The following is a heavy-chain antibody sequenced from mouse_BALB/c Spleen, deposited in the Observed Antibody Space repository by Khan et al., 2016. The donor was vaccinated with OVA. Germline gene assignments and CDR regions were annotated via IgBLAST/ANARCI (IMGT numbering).Heavy chain of an antibody. CDR2: IWSGGST. CDR3: ARNYDYDEGLSY. Sequence: QVQLKESGPDLVQPSQSLSITCTVSGFSLTSYGVHWVRQSPGKGLEWLGVIWSGGSTDYNAAFISRLSISKDNSKSQVFFKLNNLQANDTAIYYCARNYDYDEGLSYWGQGTLVTVS. CDR1: GFSLTSYG. D-gene: IGHD2-4*01. J-gene: IGHJ3*01. V-gene: IGHV2-2*02.